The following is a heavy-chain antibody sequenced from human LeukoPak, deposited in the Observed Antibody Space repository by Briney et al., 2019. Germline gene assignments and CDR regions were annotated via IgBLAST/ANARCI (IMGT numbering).Heavy chain of an antibody. CDR2: ISYSGST. D-gene: IGHD3-10*01. CDR1: GGSISSDF. Sequence: SETLSLTCTVSGGSISSDFWTRIRQPPGKGLEWIGYISYSGSTNYNPSLTRRVTLSVDTSKNQFSVKLTSVTAAGPAVYFCVGKSHYDGSGTYLSARGQGTTVTVSS. J-gene: IGHJ6*02. V-gene: IGHV4-59*01. CDR3: VGKSHYDGSGTYLSA.